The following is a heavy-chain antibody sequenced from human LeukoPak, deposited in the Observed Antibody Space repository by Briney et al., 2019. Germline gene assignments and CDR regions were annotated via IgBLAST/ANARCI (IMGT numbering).Heavy chain of an antibody. CDR3: ARVLLELRPTVVDY. CDR1: GGSISSSSYY. Sequence: SETLSLTCTVSGGSISSSSYYWGWIRQPPGKGLEWIGSIYYSGRTYYNPSLKSRVTISVDTSKNQFSLKLSSVTAADTAVYYCARVLLELRPTVVDYWGQGTLVTVSS. V-gene: IGHV4-39*07. J-gene: IGHJ4*02. CDR2: IYYSGRT. D-gene: IGHD1-7*01.